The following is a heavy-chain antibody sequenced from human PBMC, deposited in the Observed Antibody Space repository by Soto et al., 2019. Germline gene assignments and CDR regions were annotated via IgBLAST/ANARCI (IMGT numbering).Heavy chain of an antibody. Sequence: EVQLLESGGGLVQPGGSLRLSCAASGFTFRSYTMSWVRQSTGKGLEWVSAISAGGDSTYHTDSVKGRFSISRDNSRNTLYLQMNSLRAEDTAVYYCAKQWGWVTAFEYWGQGTLVTVSS. CDR1: GFTFRSYT. V-gene: IGHV3-23*01. D-gene: IGHD2-21*02. CDR2: ISAGGDST. J-gene: IGHJ4*02. CDR3: AKQWGWVTAFEY.